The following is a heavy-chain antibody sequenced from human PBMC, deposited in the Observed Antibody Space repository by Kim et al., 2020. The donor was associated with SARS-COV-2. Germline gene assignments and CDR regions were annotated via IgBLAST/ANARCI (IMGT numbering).Heavy chain of an antibody. Sequence: SETLSLTCTVSGGSISSYYWSWIRQPPGKGLEWIGYIYYSGSTNYNPSLKSRVTISVDTSKNQFSLKLSSVTAADTAVYYCARRPVDPQAGFDYWGQGTLVTVSS. D-gene: IGHD5-12*01. J-gene: IGHJ4*02. CDR1: GGSISSYY. CDR3: ARRPVDPQAGFDY. CDR2: IYYSGST. V-gene: IGHV4-59*01.